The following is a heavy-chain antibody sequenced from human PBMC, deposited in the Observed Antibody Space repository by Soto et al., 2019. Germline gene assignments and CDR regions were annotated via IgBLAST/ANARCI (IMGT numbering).Heavy chain of an antibody. J-gene: IGHJ4*02. D-gene: IGHD5-12*01. CDR1: GGSISISDHY. Sequence: QVQLQESGPGLVKPSQTLSLTCTVSGGSISISDHYWKWIRQHPGKGLEWIGYIYYSGSTYYNPSLESRITISVDTSKNQFSLKLSSVSAADTAVYYCARGKMATSQGWKLYVDYGGRGTLVTVSS. V-gene: IGHV4-31*03. CDR3: ARGKMATSQGWKLYVDY. CDR2: IYYSGST.